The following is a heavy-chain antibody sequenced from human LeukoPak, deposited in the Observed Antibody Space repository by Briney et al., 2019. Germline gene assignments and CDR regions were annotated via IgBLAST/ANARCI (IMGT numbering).Heavy chain of an antibody. CDR3: ARRAGAYSHPYDY. CDR1: GFTFSSYE. Sequence: GGSLRLSCAASGFTFSSYEMNWVRQAPGKGLEWVSALSPSGGSTYYADSVKGRFTISRDNSKNTLYLQMNSLRAEDTAVYYCARRAGAYSHPYDYWGQGTLVTVSS. V-gene: IGHV3-23*01. J-gene: IGHJ4*02. CDR2: LSPSGGST. D-gene: IGHD4/OR15-4a*01.